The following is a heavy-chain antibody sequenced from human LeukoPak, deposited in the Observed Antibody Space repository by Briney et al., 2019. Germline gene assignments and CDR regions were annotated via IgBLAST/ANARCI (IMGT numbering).Heavy chain of an antibody. D-gene: IGHD2-15*01. V-gene: IGHV1-8*01. CDR1: GYTFTSYD. CDR3: ARALRVGRYSADY. J-gene: IGHJ4*02. CDR2: MNPNSGNT. Sequence: ASVRVSCKASGYTFTSYDINWVRQATGQGLEWMGWMNPNSGNTGSAQRFQGRVTMTRNTSISTAYMELSSLRSEDTAVYYCARALRVGRYSADYWGQGTLVTVSS.